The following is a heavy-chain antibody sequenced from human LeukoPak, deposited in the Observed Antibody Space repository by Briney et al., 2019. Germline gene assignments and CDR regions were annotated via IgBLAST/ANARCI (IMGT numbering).Heavy chain of an antibody. J-gene: IGHJ3*02. CDR3: ARARYANAWYAFDI. CDR1: GGSVSSYY. V-gene: IGHV4-59*02. Sequence: SETLSLTCTVSGGSVSSYYWSWIRRPPGRGLEWIAYLSHSGSSDSNPSLTSRVTTLVDTSENQFSLKLTSVTAADTAVYYCARARYANAWYAFDIWGHGTMVTVSS. CDR2: LSHSGSS. D-gene: IGHD2-2*01.